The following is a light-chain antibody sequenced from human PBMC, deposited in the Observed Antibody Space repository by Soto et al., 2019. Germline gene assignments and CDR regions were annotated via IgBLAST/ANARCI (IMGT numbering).Light chain of an antibody. Sequence: DIQLTQSPSFLSASVGDRVTITCRASQGISSYLAWYQQKPGKAPKLLIYAASTLQSGVPSRFSGSGSGTEFPLTLSSLQPEDFATYPCQQLNSYPLRYTFGQGTKLEIK. CDR2: AAS. J-gene: IGKJ2*01. V-gene: IGKV1-9*01. CDR1: QGISSY. CDR3: QQLNSYPLRYT.